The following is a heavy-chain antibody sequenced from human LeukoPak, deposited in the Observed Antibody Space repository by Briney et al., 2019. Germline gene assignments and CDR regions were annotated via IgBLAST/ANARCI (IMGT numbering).Heavy chain of an antibody. CDR1: GYTLTELS. D-gene: IGHD3-22*01. Sequence: GASVKVSCKVSGYTLTELSMHWVRQAPGQGLEWMGWISAYNGNTNYAQKLQGRVTMTTDTSTSTAYMELRSLRSDDTAVYYCASSMSGYYYDYWGQGTLVTVSS. CDR2: ISAYNGNT. V-gene: IGHV1-18*01. J-gene: IGHJ4*02. CDR3: ASSMSGYYYDY.